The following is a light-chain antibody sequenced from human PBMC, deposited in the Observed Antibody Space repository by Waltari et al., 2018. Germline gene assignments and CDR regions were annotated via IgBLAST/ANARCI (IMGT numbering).Light chain of an antibody. J-gene: IGLJ3*02. CDR3: QTGGHGTWV. Sequence: QLVLTQSPSASASLGASVKLTCTLSSGHSTNIIAWLQQQQEKGPRYLMNVNSDGSHNKGVGLPDRFAGSSSGAERYLSISSLQSEDEADYYCQTGGHGTWVFGGGTRLTIL. CDR1: SGHSTNI. CDR2: VNSDGSH. V-gene: IGLV4-69*01.